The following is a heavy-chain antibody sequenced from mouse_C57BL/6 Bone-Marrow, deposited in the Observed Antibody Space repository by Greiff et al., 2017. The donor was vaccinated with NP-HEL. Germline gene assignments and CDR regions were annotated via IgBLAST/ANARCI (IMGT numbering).Heavy chain of an antibody. D-gene: IGHD3-1*01. CDR1: GFTFSSYG. V-gene: IGHV5-6*01. CDR3: ARHHSSGDAGAMDY. CDR2: ISSGGSYT. J-gene: IGHJ4*01. Sequence: EVHLVASGGDLVKPGGSLKLSCAASGFTFSSYGMSWVRQTPDKRLEWVATISSGGSYTYHPDSVKGGFTISRDNAKNTLYLQMSSLKSEDTSMYYCARHHSSGDAGAMDYWGQGTSVTVSS.